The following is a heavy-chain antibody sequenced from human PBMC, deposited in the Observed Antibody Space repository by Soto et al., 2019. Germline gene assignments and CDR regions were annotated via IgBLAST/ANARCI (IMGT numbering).Heavy chain of an antibody. Sequence: GASVKVSCKASGYTFSSYGISWVRQAPGQGLEWMGWTSPYNGNTNYAQKLQGRVTMTTDTSTSTAYMELRSLRSDDTAVYYCAREGDGGYSYGYYYYGMDVWGQGTTVTVSS. D-gene: IGHD5-18*01. CDR1: GYTFSSYG. V-gene: IGHV1-18*04. J-gene: IGHJ6*02. CDR2: TSPYNGNT. CDR3: AREGDGGYSYGYYYYGMDV.